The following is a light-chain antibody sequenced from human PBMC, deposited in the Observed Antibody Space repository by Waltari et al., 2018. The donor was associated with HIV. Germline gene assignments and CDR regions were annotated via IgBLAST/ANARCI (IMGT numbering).Light chain of an antibody. CDR2: RNN. CDR1: TSNIGRYY. Sequence: QSVLTQPPSASGTPGQRVTISCSGSTSNIGRYYVYWYQQLPGTAPNLLIYRNNPRPSGVPDRFSGSKSGTSASLAISGLRSEDEADYYCAAWDDSLSAFYVFGTGTKVTVL. CDR3: AAWDDSLSAFYV. V-gene: IGLV1-47*01. J-gene: IGLJ1*01.